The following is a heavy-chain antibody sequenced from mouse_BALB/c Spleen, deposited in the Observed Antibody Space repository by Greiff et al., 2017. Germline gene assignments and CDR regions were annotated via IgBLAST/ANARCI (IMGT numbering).Heavy chain of an antibody. CDR2: INPYNGDT. CDR3: ARYVWFDY. Sequence: EVKLMESGPELVKPGASVKISCKASGYSFTGYFMNWVMQSHGKSLEWIGRINPYNGDTFYNQKFKGKATLTVDKSSSTAHMELRSLASEDSAVYYCARYVWFDYWGQGTTLTVSS. V-gene: IGHV1-20*02. CDR1: GYSFTGYF. J-gene: IGHJ2*01.